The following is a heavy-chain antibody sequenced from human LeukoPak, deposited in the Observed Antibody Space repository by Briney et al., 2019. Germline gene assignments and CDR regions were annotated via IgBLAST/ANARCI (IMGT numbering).Heavy chain of an antibody. CDR3: AKGGWDEQHGYYFDY. CDR2: ISGSGGST. V-gene: IGHV3-23*01. Sequence: PGGSLRLSCVASGFTFSSYGMHWVRQTPGKGLEWVSAISGSGGSTYYADSVKGRFTISRDNSKNTLYLQMNSLRAEDTAVYYCAKGGWDEQHGYYFDYWGQGTLVTVSS. D-gene: IGHD6-13*01. CDR1: GFTFSSYG. J-gene: IGHJ4*02.